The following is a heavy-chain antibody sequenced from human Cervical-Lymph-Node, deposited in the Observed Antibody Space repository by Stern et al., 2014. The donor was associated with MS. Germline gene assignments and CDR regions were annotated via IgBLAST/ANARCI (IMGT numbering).Heavy chain of an antibody. Sequence: VQLVQSGPGLVKPSETLSITCTVSGGSISSYYWSWIRQPPGKGLEWIGYIYYSGSTNYNPSLKSRVTISVDTSKNQFSLKLSSVTAADTAVYYCARRRYSYGAFDIWGQGTMVTVSS. D-gene: IGHD5-18*01. J-gene: IGHJ3*02. CDR3: ARRRYSYGAFDI. CDR1: GGSISSYY. CDR2: IYYSGST. V-gene: IGHV4-59*01.